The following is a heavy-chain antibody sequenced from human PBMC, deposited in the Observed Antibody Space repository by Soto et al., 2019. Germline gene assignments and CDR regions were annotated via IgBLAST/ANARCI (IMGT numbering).Heavy chain of an antibody. CDR2: FNPSGGST. CDR3: ARGGYDWYFDL. J-gene: IGHJ2*01. Sequence: QVQLVQSGAEVKKPGASVKVSCKASGYTFKSYYIHWVRQAPGQGLEWMGIFNPSGGSTNYPQKLQGRVTLTRDTSTSTVYMELSSLRSEDTAIYYCARGGYDWYFDLWGRGTLVTVSS. CDR1: GYTFKSYY. D-gene: IGHD5-18*01. V-gene: IGHV1-46*02.